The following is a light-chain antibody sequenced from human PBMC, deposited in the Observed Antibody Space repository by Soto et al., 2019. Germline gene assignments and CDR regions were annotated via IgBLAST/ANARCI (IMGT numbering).Light chain of an antibody. J-gene: IGKJ1*01. Sequence: DIQMTQSPSSLSASVGDRVTITCRASQRISGFLNWYQQKPGKAPKVLIYAASSLHGGVPSRFTGSGSGTDFTLTISSLQPEDFATYYCQQSYSRPWTFGQGNKVESK. CDR1: QRISGF. CDR2: AAS. CDR3: QQSYSRPWT. V-gene: IGKV1-39*01.